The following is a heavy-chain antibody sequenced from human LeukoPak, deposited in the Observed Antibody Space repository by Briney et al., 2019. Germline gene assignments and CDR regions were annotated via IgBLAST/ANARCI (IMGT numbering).Heavy chain of an antibody. CDR2: IYYSGST. D-gene: IGHD3-10*01. CDR1: GGTISSYY. Sequence: SETLSLTCTVSGGTISSYYWSWIRQPPGKGLEWIGYIYYSGSTYYNPSLKSRVTISVDTSKNQFSLKLSSVTAADTAVYYCARDLNYGSGSYYDYWGQGTLVTVSS. V-gene: IGHV4-30-4*01. J-gene: IGHJ4*02. CDR3: ARDLNYGSGSYYDY.